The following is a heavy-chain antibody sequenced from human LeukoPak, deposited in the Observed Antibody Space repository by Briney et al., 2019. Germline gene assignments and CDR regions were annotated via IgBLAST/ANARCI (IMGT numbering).Heavy chain of an antibody. Sequence: PSETLSLTCTVSGGSISSYYWSWIRQPPGKGLEWIGYIYYSGTTNYNPSLKSRVTISVDTSKNQFSLKLSSVTAADTAVYYCASWYGDYWGQGTLVTVSS. CDR1: GGSISSYY. V-gene: IGHV4-59*08. D-gene: IGHD6-13*01. CDR2: IYYSGTT. J-gene: IGHJ4*02. CDR3: ASWYGDY.